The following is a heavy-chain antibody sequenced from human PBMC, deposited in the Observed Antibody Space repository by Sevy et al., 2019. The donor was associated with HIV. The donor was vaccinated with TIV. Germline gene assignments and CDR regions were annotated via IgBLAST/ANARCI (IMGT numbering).Heavy chain of an antibody. CDR1: GFTFSNAW. V-gene: IGHV3-15*01. CDR3: TTDSKKRGLSVLLDY. D-gene: IGHD3-10*01. J-gene: IGHJ4*02. Sequence: GGSLRLSCAASGFTFSNAWMSWVRQAPGKGLEWVGRIKSKTDGGTTDYAAPVKGRFTISRAVSKNTLYLQMNSLKTVDTAIYYCTTDSKKRGLSVLLDYWGQGTLVTVSS. CDR2: IKSKTDGGTT.